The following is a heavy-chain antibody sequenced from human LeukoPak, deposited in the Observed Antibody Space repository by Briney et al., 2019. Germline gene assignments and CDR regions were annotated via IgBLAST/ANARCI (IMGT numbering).Heavy chain of an antibody. Sequence: GGSLRLSCAASGFTFSSYAMHWVRQAPGKGLEWVAVISYDGSNKYYADSVKGRFTISRDNSKNTLYLQMNSLRAEDTAVYYCARELRAFDIWGQGTMVTVSS. CDR2: ISYDGSNK. V-gene: IGHV3-30-3*01. CDR1: GFTFSSYA. CDR3: ARELRAFDI. J-gene: IGHJ3*02.